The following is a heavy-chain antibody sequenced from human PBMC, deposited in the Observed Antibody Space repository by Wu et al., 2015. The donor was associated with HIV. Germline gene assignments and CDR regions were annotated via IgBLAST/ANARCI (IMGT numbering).Heavy chain of an antibody. V-gene: IGHV1-46*02. D-gene: IGHD3-22*01. CDR1: DESFNNYP. J-gene: IGHJ4*02. CDR3: ARERVDYDSSGYRAHRGHHFDY. CDR2: INPSGGST. Sequence: VQSGAEMRKPGSSVKISCKVSDESFNNYPIHWVRQAPGQGLEWMGIINPSGGSTSYAQKFQGRVTMTRDTSTSTVYMELSSLRSEDTAVYYCARERVDYDSSGYRAHRGHHFDYWGQGTLVTVSS.